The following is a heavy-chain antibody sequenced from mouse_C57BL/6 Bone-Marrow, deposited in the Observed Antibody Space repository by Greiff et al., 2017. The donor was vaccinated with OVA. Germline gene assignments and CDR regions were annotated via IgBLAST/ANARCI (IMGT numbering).Heavy chain of an antibody. J-gene: IGHJ3*01. CDR2: IHPNSGST. Sequence: VQLQQSGAELVKPGASVKLSCKASGYTFTSYWMHWVKQRPGQGLEWIGMIHPNSGSTNYNEKFKSKATLTVDKSSNTAYLQLSSLTSEDTAVYYCTVIYYDYDAFAYWGQGTLVTVSA. V-gene: IGHV1-64*01. D-gene: IGHD2-4*01. CDR3: TVIYYDYDAFAY. CDR1: GYTFTSYW.